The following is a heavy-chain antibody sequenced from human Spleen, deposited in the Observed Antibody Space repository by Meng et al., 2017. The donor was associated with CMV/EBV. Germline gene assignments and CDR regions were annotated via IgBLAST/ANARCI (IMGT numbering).Heavy chain of an antibody. CDR2: VYYSGRT. J-gene: IGHJ6*02. V-gene: IGHV4-59*01. CDR3: ASLWGDCTSTSCNPYFYYGKDV. CDR1: GASISSYY. Sequence: GSLRLSCTVSGASISSYYWSWIRQPPGKGLEWIGYVYYSGRTNYNPSLKSRVNISTDTSKNQFSLKLTSVTVADTAFYYCASLWGDCTSTSCNPYFYYGKDVWGQGTTVTVSS. D-gene: IGHD2-2*01.